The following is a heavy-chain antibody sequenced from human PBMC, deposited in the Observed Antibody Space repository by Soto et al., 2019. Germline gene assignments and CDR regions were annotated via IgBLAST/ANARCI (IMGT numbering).Heavy chain of an antibody. CDR2: ISAYNGNT. V-gene: IGHV1-18*01. CDR3: ARDGAGGYYYYYYMDV. J-gene: IGHJ6*03. D-gene: IGHD2-15*01. Sequence: ASVKVSCKASGYTFTSYGISWVRQAPGQGLEWMGWISAYNGNTNYAQKLQGRVTMTTDTSTSTAYMELRSLRSDDTAVYYCARDGAGGYYYYYYMDVWGKGTTVTVSS. CDR1: GYTFTSYG.